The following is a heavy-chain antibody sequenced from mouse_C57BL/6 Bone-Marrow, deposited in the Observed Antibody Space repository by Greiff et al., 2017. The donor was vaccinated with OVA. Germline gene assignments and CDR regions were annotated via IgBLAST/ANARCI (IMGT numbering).Heavy chain of an antibody. Sequence: ESGGGLVKPGGSLKLSCAASGFTFSDYGMHWVRQAPEKGLEWVAYISSGSSTIYYADTVKGRFTISRDNAKNTLSLHMNSLGSEDTAMYYWASHYCNGGYYAMDYWGQGTSVTVSS. CDR3: ASHYCNGGYYAMDY. J-gene: IGHJ4*01. D-gene: IGHD2-1*01. CDR1: GFTFSDYG. V-gene: IGHV5-17*01. CDR2: ISSGSSTI.